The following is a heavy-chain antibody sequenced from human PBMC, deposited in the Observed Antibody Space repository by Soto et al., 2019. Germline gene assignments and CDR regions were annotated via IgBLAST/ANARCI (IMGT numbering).Heavy chain of an antibody. J-gene: IGHJ3*02. V-gene: IGHV1-69*08. CDR2: IIPILGIA. CDR3: ARDQHQLRWDDAFDI. CDR1: GGTFSSYT. Sequence: QVQLVQSGAEVKKPGSSVKVSCKASGGTFSSYTISWVRQAPGQGLEWMGRIIPILGIANYAQKFQGRVTITADKSTSTAYMELSSLRSEDTAVYYCARDQHQLRWDDAFDIWGQGTMVTVSS. D-gene: IGHD2-2*01.